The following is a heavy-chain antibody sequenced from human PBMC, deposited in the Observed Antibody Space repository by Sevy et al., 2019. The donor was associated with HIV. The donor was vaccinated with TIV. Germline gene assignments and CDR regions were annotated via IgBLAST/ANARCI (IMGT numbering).Heavy chain of an antibody. D-gene: IGHD7-27*01. V-gene: IGHV3-30*02. CDR1: GFTLTTYG. CDR3: AKREKHWVINSYYYPMDV. CDR2: IQYDGTNK. J-gene: IGHJ6*02. Sequence: GGSLRFSCAASGFTLTTYGMHWVRQAPGKGLEWVAFIQYDGTNKYYSDSVKGRFTISRDNSKNTVYLQMNSLRADDTAVYYCAKREKHWVINSYYYPMDVWGQGTTVTVSS.